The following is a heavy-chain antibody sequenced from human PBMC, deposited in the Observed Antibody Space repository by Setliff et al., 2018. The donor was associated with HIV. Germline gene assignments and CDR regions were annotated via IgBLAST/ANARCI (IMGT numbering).Heavy chain of an antibody. D-gene: IGHD1-20*01. CDR3: ARDSITGTTPAFDY. Sequence: SETLSLTCTVSGYSISRGYYWGWIRQPPGKGLEWIGSIYHSGSTYYNPSLKSRVTISVDTSKNQFSLRLSSVTAADTAMYYCARDSITGTTPAFDYWGQGTLVTVSS. CDR1: GYSISRGYY. V-gene: IGHV4-38-2*02. CDR2: IYHSGST. J-gene: IGHJ4*02.